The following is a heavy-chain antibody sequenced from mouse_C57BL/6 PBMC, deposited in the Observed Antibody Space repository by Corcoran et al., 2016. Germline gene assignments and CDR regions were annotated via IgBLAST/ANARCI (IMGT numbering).Heavy chain of an antibody. CDR3: ARKGRYGSSYWYFDV. Sequence: DVQLQESGPGLVKPSQSLSLTCSVTGYSITSGYYWNWIRQFPGNKLEWMGYISYDGSNNYNPSLKNRISITRDTSKNQFFLKLNSVTTEDTATYYCARKGRYGSSYWYFDVWGTGTTVTVSS. D-gene: IGHD1-1*01. V-gene: IGHV3-6*01. J-gene: IGHJ1*03. CDR1: GYSITSGYY. CDR2: ISYDGSN.